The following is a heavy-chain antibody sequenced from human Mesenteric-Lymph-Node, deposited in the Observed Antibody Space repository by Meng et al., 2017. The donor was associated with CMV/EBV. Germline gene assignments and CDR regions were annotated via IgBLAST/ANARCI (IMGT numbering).Heavy chain of an antibody. D-gene: IGHD4-11*01. CDR3: AKEKEGSKDY. CDR2: ISGSGGST. Sequence: GESLKISCAASGFTFSSYGMSWVRQAPGKGLEWVSAISGSGGSTYYADSVKGRFTISRDNSKNTLYLQMNSLRAEDTAVYYCAKEKEGSKDYWGQGTLVTVSS. CDR1: GFTFSSYG. V-gene: IGHV3-23*01. J-gene: IGHJ4*02.